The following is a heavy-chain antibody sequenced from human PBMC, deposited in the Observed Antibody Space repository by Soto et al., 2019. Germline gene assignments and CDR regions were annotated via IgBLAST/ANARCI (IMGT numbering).Heavy chain of an antibody. J-gene: IGHJ4*02. V-gene: IGHV4-30-4*01. CDR3: ARISAIHYYFDY. CDR1: GGSISSGDYY. CDR2: IYYSSST. Sequence: SETLSLTCTVSGGSISSGDYYWSWIRQPPGKGRGWIRYIYYSSSTYYNPSLKSRVTISVDTSKNQFSLKLSSVTAADTAVYYCARISAIHYYFDYWGQGTLVTVSS. D-gene: IGHD2-2*01.